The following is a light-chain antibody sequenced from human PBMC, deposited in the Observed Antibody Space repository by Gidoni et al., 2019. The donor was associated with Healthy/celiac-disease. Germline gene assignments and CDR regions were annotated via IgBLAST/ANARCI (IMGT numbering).Light chain of an antibody. CDR1: QSVSSY. CDR3: QQRSNWLT. CDR2: DAS. Sequence: EIVLTQSPATLSLSPGDRATLSCRASQSVSSYLAWYQQKPGQAPRLLIYDASNRATGIPARFSSSGSGTDFTLTISSLEPEDFAVYYWQQRSNWLTFGGXTKVEIK. V-gene: IGKV3-11*01. J-gene: IGKJ4*01.